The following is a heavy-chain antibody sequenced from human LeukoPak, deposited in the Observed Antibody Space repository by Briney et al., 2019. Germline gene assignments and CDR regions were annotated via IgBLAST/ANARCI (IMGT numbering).Heavy chain of an antibody. D-gene: IGHD5-12*01. CDR2: IYYSGST. CDR1: GGSISSSSYY. J-gene: IGHJ6*03. Sequence: PSETLSLTCTVSGGSISSSSYYWGWIRQPPGKGLEWIGSIYYSGSTYYNPSLKSRVTISVDTSKNQFSLKLNSVTAADTALYYCARVCDGGYAYYYYYMDVWGKGTTVTVSS. CDR3: ARVCDGGYAYYYYYMDV. V-gene: IGHV4-39*07.